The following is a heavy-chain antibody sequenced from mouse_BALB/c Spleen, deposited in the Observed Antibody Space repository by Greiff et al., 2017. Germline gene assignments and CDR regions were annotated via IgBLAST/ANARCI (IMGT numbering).Heavy chain of an antibody. D-gene: IGHD2-4*01. Sequence: EVKLMESGGGLVKPGGSLKLSCAASGFTFSSYAMSWVRQSPEKRLAWVAEISSGGSYTYYPDTVTGRFTISRDNAKNTLYLEMSSLRSEDTAMYYCAREDYEEAMDDWGEGTSGTVAA. J-gene: IGHJ4*01. CDR1: GFTFSSYA. V-gene: IGHV5-9-4*01. CDR3: AREDYEEAMDD. CDR2: ISSGGSYT.